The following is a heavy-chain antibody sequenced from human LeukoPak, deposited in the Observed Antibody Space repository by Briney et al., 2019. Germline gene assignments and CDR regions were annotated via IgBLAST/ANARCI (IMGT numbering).Heavy chain of an antibody. D-gene: IGHD3-22*01. J-gene: IGHJ3*02. Sequence: HVASVKVSCKASGGTFSSYAISWVRQAPGQGLERMGRIIPILGIANYAQKFQGRVTITADKSTSTAYMELSSLRSEDTAVYYCVSGYAFDIWGQGTMVTVSS. CDR2: IIPILGIA. CDR3: VSGYAFDI. CDR1: GGTFSSYA. V-gene: IGHV1-69*04.